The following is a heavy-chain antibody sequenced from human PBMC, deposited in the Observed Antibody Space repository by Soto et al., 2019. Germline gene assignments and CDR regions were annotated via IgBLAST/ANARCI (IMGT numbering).Heavy chain of an antibody. V-gene: IGHV1-8*01. Sequence: GASVKVSCKASGYTFTSYDINWVRQATGQGLEWMGWMNPNSGNTGYAQKFQGRVTMTRNTSISTAYMELSSLRSEDTAVYYCARSCSGGSCYGSLFDYWGQGTLVTVSS. J-gene: IGHJ4*02. CDR2: MNPNSGNT. CDR3: ARSCSGGSCYGSLFDY. D-gene: IGHD2-15*01. CDR1: GYTFTSYD.